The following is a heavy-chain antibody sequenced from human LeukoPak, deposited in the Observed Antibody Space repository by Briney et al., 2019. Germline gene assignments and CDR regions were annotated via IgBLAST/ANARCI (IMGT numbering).Heavy chain of an antibody. CDR3: ARLGSYFDY. J-gene: IGHJ4*02. V-gene: IGHV4-59*01. D-gene: IGHD1-26*01. Sequence: AETLSLTCTVSGGSINYYYWSWVRQPSGKGLEWIGYVYYTGNTNYNPSLESQVTMSVDTSKNQFSLKLSSVTAADTAIYYCARLGSYFDYWGQGTLVTVSS. CDR1: GGSINYYY. CDR2: VYYTGNT.